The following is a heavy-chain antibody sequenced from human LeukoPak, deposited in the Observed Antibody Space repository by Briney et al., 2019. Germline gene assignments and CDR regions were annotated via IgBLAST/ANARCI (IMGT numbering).Heavy chain of an antibody. Sequence: ASVKVSCKASGYTFISYGISWVRQAPGQGLEWMGIINPSGGSTNYAQKFQGRVTITTDESTSTAYMELSSLRSEDTAVYYCARDQGYYYGSGSYYTFDYWGQGTLVTVSS. CDR3: ARDQGYYYGSGSYYTFDY. V-gene: IGHV1-46*01. J-gene: IGHJ4*02. CDR1: GYTFISYG. D-gene: IGHD3-10*01. CDR2: INPSGGST.